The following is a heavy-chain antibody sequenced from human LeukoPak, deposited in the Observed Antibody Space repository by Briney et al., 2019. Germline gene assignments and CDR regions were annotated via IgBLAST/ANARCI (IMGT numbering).Heavy chain of an antibody. Sequence: PPETLSLTCAVYGGSFSGYYWSWIRQPPGKGLECIGEINHSGSTNYNPSLKSRVTISVDTSKNQFSLKLSSVTAADTAVYYCASASITRYYFDYWGQGTLVTVSS. CDR1: GGSFSGYY. J-gene: IGHJ4*02. CDR3: ASASITRYYFDY. CDR2: INHSGST. D-gene: IGHD4-11*01. V-gene: IGHV4-34*01.